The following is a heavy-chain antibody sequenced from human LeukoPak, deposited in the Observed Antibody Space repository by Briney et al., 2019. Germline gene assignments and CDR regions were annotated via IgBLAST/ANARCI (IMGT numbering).Heavy chain of an antibody. CDR3: ARVGSSSSLDPNDY. J-gene: IGHJ4*02. V-gene: IGHV3-20*04. Sequence: GGSLRLSCAASGFSFDDYGMSWVRQAPGQGLEWVSGINWNGGSTGYADSVKGRFTISRDNANDSLYLQMNSLRAEDTALYYCARVGSSSSLDPNDYWGQGTLVTVSS. CDR2: INWNGGST. CDR1: GFSFDDYG. D-gene: IGHD6-6*01.